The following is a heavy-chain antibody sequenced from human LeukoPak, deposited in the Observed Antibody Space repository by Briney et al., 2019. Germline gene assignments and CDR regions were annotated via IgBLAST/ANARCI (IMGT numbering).Heavy chain of an antibody. J-gene: IGHJ6*03. CDR2: IYHSGST. V-gene: IGHV4-38-2*02. Sequence: PSETLSLTCTVSGYSISSGYYWGWIRQPPGKGLEWIGRIYHSGSTYYNPSLKSRVTISVDTSKNQFSLKLSSVTAADTAVYYCAREGPTSYYMDVWGKGTTVTVSS. CDR3: AREGPTSYYMDV. CDR1: GYSISSGYY.